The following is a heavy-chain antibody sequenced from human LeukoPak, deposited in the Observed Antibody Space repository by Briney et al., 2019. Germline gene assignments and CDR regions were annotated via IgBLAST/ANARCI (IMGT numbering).Heavy chain of an antibody. V-gene: IGHV3-7*01. CDR2: IKQDGSEK. D-gene: IGHD3-22*01. CDR3: ARGRYYYDSPWDY. Sequence: GGSLRLSCAASGFTFSSYWMSWVRQAPGRGLEWVANIKQDGSEKYYVDSVKGRFTISRDSAKNSLYLQMNSLRAEDTAVYYCARGRYYYDSPWDYWGQGTLVTVSS. CDR1: GFTFSSYW. J-gene: IGHJ4*02.